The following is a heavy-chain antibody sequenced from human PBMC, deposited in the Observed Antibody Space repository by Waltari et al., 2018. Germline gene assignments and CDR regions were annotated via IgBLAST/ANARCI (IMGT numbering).Heavy chain of an antibody. J-gene: IGHJ4*02. CDR3: ARTPYYYDSSGYASPYYYFDY. CDR1: GYTFTSYA. V-gene: IGHV1-3*01. CDR2: INAGNGNT. Sequence: QVQLVQSGAEVTKPGASVKVSCKASGYTFTSYAMHWVRQAPGHRLEWMGWINAGNGNTKYSQKFQGRVTITRDTSASTAYMELSSLRSEDTAVYYCARTPYYYDSSGYASPYYYFDYWGQGTLVTVSS. D-gene: IGHD3-22*01.